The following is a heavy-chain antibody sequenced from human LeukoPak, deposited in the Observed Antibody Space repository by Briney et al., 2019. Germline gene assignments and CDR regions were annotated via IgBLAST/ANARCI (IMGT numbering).Heavy chain of an antibody. CDR1: GDSIISTNW. CDR3: ARITSGWYRFDS. CDR2: IYHSEST. J-gene: IGHJ4*02. D-gene: IGHD6-19*01. V-gene: IGHV4-4*02. Sequence: PSGTLSLTCAVSGDSIISTNWWSWVRQPPGKGLEWIGEIYHSESTNYNPSLKSRVAISVDKSKNQFSLRLRSVTAADTAVYYCARITSGWYRFDSWGQGTLVTVSS.